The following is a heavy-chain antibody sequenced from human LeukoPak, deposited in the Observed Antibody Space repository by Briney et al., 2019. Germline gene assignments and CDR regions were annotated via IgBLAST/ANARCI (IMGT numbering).Heavy chain of an antibody. D-gene: IGHD2-2*02. V-gene: IGHV3-74*01. CDR1: GFTFSNYW. J-gene: IGHJ5*02. CDR2: INGDGSST. Sequence: PGGSLRLSCAASGFTFSNYWMHWVRQAPGKGLVWVSRINGDGSSTTYADSVKGRFTISRDNAKNSLYLQMNSLRAEDTAVYYCARDNSPPSLGYCSSTSCYTDWFDPWGQGTLVTVSS. CDR3: ARDNSPPSLGYCSSTSCYTDWFDP.